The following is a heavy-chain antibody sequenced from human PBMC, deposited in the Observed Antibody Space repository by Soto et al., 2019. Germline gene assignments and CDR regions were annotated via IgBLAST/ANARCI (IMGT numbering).Heavy chain of an antibody. CDR2: MNPSSGNT. J-gene: IGHJ4*02. CDR1: GYTFNSYD. Sequence: QVQLVQSGPEVEKPGASVKVSCKASGYTFNSYDINWVRQATGQGLEWVGWMNPSSGNTGYAQHFQGRVIMTRNTSISTAYMELSNLRSDDTAVYFCARRLYASGSSYTFDFWGQGTLVTVSS. V-gene: IGHV1-8*01. D-gene: IGHD3-10*01. CDR3: ARRLYASGSSYTFDF.